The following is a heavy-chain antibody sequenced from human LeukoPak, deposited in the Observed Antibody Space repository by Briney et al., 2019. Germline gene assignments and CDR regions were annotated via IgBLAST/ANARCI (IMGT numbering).Heavy chain of an antibody. CDR3: AGGRYTWGLNY. J-gene: IGHJ4*02. D-gene: IGHD2-21*01. V-gene: IGHV4-59*08. CDR1: GGSINNNY. CDR2: VYYSGST. Sequence: SETLSFTCTVSGGSINNNYWSWIRQPPGKGLEWIGYVYYSGSTNYNPSLKSRVTISVDTSKNQFSLKLNSVTAADTAVYYCAGGRYTWGLNYWGQGTLVTVSS.